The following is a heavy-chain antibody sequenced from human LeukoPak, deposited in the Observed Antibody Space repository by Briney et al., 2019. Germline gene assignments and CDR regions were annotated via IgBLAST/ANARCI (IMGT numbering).Heavy chain of an antibody. CDR2: INPNSGGT. J-gene: IGHJ3*02. CDR1: GYTLTGYY. CDR3: AREIAAAGTGAFDI. V-gene: IGHV1-2*02. D-gene: IGHD6-13*01. Sequence: ASVKVSCKASGYTLTGYYMHWVRQAPGQGLEWMGWINPNSGGTNYAQKFQGRVTMTRDTSISTAYMELSRLRSDDTAVYYCAREIAAAGTGAFDIWGQGTMVTVSS.